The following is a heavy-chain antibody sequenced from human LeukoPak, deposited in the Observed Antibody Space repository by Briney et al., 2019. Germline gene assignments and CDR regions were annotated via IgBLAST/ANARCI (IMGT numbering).Heavy chain of an antibody. CDR3: ARDPPGEYYYDSSGYSAGGFDY. Sequence: ASVKVSCKASGYTFTSYAMNWVRQAPGQGLEWMGWINTNTGNPTYAQGFTGRFVFSLDTSVSTAYLQISSLKAEDTAVYYCARDPPGEYYYDSSGYSAGGFDYWGQGTLVTVSS. CDR1: GYTFTSYA. V-gene: IGHV7-4-1*02. CDR2: INTNTGNP. J-gene: IGHJ4*02. D-gene: IGHD3-22*01.